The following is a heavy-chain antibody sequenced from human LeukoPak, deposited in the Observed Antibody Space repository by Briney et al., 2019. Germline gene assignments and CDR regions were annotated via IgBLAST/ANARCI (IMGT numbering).Heavy chain of an antibody. V-gene: IGHV4-38-2*01. CDR2: ICHSGST. CDR1: GYSISSGYY. Sequence: SETLSLTCADSGYSISSGYYWGWIRQPPGKGLEWIGSICHSGSTYYNPSLKSRVTISVDTSKNQFSLKLSSVTAADTAVYYCARQRGCSSTSCYRFDYWGQGTLVIVSS. J-gene: IGHJ4*02. CDR3: ARQRGCSSTSCYRFDY. D-gene: IGHD2-2*01.